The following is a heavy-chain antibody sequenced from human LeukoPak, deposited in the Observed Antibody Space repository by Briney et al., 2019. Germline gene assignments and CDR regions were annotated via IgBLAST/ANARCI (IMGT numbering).Heavy chain of an antibody. Sequence: GGSLRLSCAASGFTFSSYGMSWVRQAPGKGLEWVSAISGSGGSTYYADSVKGRFTISRDNSKNTLYLQMNSLRAEDTAVYYCAKDKNVLLWFGESFFDYWGQGTLVTVSS. CDR2: ISGSGGST. J-gene: IGHJ4*02. CDR1: GFTFSSYG. V-gene: IGHV3-23*01. CDR3: AKDKNVLLWFGESFFDY. D-gene: IGHD3-10*01.